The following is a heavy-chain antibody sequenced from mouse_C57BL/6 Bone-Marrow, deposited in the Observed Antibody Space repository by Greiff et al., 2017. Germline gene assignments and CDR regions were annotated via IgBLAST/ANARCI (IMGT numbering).Heavy chain of an antibody. CDR1: GYTFTSYW. V-gene: IGHV1-69*01. CDR2: IDPSDSYT. Sequence: QVQLQQPGAKLVMPGASVKLSCKASGYTFTSYWMHWVKQRPGQGLEWIGEIDPSDSYTNYNQKFKGKSTLTVDKSSSTAYMQLSSLTSEDSAVYYCARWGQLDYWGQGTTLTVSS. CDR3: ARWGQLDY. J-gene: IGHJ2*01.